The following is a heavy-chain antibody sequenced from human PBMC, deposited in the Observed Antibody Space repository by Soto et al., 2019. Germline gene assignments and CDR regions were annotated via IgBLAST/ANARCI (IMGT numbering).Heavy chain of an antibody. CDR3: ARHLVVVTASRGFGL. J-gene: IGHJ5*02. CDR1: ARSFTSYG. D-gene: IGHD2-21*02. CDR2: ISAYNGNT. V-gene: IGHV1-18*01. Sequence: VTCDAAARSFTSYGIIWGRRDAGQGLEWMGWISAYNGNTNYAQKLQGRVTMTTDTSTSTAYMELRSLRSDDTAVYFCARHLVVVTASRGFGLSGPGTRVTV.